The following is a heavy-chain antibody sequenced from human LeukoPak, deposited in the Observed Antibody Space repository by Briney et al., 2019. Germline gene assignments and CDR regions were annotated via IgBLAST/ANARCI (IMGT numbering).Heavy chain of an antibody. CDR1: GFTFTGHY. Sequence: ASLKVSCKTAGFTFTGHYMHWVRQAPGQGLDGMALINPNGGHTDYAQNFQGRVTMTRDMSTSTVYMELSSLRSEDTAVFYCARSKDNRGYDVRHLDYWGQGTLVTVSS. J-gene: IGHJ4*02. D-gene: IGHD1-14*01. V-gene: IGHV1-46*01. CDR3: ARSKDNRGYDVRHLDY. CDR2: INPNGGHT.